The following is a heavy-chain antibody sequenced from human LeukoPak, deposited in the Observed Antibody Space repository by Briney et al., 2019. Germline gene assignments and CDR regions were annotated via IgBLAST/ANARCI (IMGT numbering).Heavy chain of an antibody. V-gene: IGHV1-3*01. CDR3: ARGGGYEGNYYYYMDV. J-gene: IGHJ6*03. CDR1: GYTFTSYA. Sequence: ASVKVSCKASGYTFTSYAIQWVRQAPRQRLEWMGWINAGHGNTKYSQKFQGRVTITRDTSASTAYMELSSLRSEDTAVYYCARGGGYEGNYYYYMDVWGKGTTVTVSS. CDR2: INAGHGNT. D-gene: IGHD5-12*01.